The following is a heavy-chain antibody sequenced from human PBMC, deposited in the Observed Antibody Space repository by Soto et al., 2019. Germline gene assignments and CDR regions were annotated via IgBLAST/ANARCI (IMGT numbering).Heavy chain of an antibody. D-gene: IGHD6-19*01. V-gene: IGHV3-9*01. Sequence: EVQLVESGGGLVQPGRSLRLSCAASGFTFDDYAMHWVRQAPGKGLEWVSGISWNSGSIGYADSVKGRFTISRDNAKNSLYLQMTSLRAEDTALYYCAKGEAVAGWFDYWGQGTLVTVSS. J-gene: IGHJ4*02. CDR3: AKGEAVAGWFDY. CDR2: ISWNSGSI. CDR1: GFTFDDYA.